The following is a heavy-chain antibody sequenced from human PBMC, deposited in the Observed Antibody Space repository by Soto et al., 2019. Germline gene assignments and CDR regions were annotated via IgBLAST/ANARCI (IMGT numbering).Heavy chain of an antibody. D-gene: IGHD3-22*01. CDR2: IYYSGST. Sequence: QVQLQESGPGLVKPSETLSLTCTVSGGSISSYYWSWIRQPPGKGLEWIGYIYYSGSTNYNPSLKSRVTISVDTSKNQFSLKLSSVTAADTAVYYCAREQYDSSGYYLDDAFDIWGQGTMVTVSS. J-gene: IGHJ3*02. CDR1: GGSISSYY. CDR3: AREQYDSSGYYLDDAFDI. V-gene: IGHV4-59*01.